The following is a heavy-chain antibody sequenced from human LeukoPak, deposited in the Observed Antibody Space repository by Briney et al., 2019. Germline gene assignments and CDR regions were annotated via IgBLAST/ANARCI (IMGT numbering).Heavy chain of an antibody. CDR2: ISHSGTT. J-gene: IGHJ4*02. V-gene: IGHV4-39*01. CDR1: GGSISSSCYY. Sequence: SETLSLTCTVSGGSISSSCYYWEWIRQPPGKGLEWIGSISHSGTTYYSPSLKSRVTISVDTSKDQLSLKLNSVTAADTAVYFCARRSCNPDGATDYWGRGTLVTVSA. CDR3: ARRSCNPDGATDY. D-gene: IGHD1-26*01.